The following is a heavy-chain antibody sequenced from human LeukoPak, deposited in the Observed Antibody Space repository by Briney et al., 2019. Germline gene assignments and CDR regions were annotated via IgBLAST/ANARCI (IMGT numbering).Heavy chain of an antibody. CDR3: ARGEVATMTYYYYYMDV. V-gene: IGHV1-69*05. D-gene: IGHD5-12*01. Sequence: SVKVSCKASGGTFSSYVISWVRQAPGQGLEWMGGIIPIFGTANYAQKFQGRVTITTDESTSTAYMELSSLRSEDTAVYYCARGEVATMTYYYYYMDVWGKGTTVTVSS. CDR1: GGTFSSYV. J-gene: IGHJ6*03. CDR2: IIPIFGTA.